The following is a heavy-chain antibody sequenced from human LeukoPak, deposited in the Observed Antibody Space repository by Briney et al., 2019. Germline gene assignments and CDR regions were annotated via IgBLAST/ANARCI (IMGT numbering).Heavy chain of an antibody. CDR1: GFTFSSYG. Sequence: PGGSLRLSCAASGFTFSSYGMHWVRQAPGKGLEWVAVISYDGSNKYYADSVKGRFTISRDNSKNTLYLQMNSLRAEDTAVYYCAKEAPRRPEYYFYYWGQGTLGTVSS. D-gene: IGHD1-14*01. CDR3: AKEAPRRPEYYFYY. CDR2: ISYDGSNK. J-gene: IGHJ4*02. V-gene: IGHV3-30*18.